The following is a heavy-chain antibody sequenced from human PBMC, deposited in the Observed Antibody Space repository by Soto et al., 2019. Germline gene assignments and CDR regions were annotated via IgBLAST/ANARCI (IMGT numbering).Heavy chain of an antibody. D-gene: IGHD3-3*01. V-gene: IGHV4-34*01. CDR1: GGSFSGYY. CDR3: ARVPDYDFWSGRFYYFDY. CDR2: INHSGST. J-gene: IGHJ4*02. Sequence: SEAPALTCAVYGGSFSGYYWSWIRQPPGKGLEWIGEINHSGSTNYNPSLKSRVTISVDTSKNQFSLKLSSVTAADTAVYYCARVPDYDFWSGRFYYFDYWGQGTLVTVSS.